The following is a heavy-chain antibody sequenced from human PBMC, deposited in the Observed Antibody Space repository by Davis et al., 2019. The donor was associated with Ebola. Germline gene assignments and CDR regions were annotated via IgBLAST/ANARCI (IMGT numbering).Heavy chain of an antibody. Sequence: ASVQVSCKASAYTFTSYSMHWLRQPPGQGLEWMGIIAPSGDFTRFAPKFQGRITLTTDTSTNTVYMELTSLKSEDTAVYYCARALDRLLDFDYWGQGTLVTVSS. D-gene: IGHD3-3*01. V-gene: IGHV1-46*01. CDR3: ARALDRLLDFDY. J-gene: IGHJ4*02. CDR2: IAPSGDFT. CDR1: AYTFTSYS.